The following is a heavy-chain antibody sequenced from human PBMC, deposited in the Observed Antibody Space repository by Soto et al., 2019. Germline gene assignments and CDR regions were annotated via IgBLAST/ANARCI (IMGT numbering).Heavy chain of an antibody. D-gene: IGHD2-2*01. CDR1: GFTFSRYG. J-gene: IGHJ4*02. CDR3: AKDRAGPATYFDS. Sequence: GGSLRLSCAASGFTFSRYGMHWVRQAPGKGLEWVAVISYDGSNKYYADSVKGRFTISRDNSKNTLYLQMNSLRAEDTAVYYCAKDRAGPATYFDSWGQGTLVTVSS. V-gene: IGHV3-30*18. CDR2: ISYDGSNK.